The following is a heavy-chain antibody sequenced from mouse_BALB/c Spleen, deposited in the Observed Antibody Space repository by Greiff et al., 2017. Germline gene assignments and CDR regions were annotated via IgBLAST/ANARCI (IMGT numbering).Heavy chain of an antibody. CDR2: ISDGGSYT. Sequence: EVMLVESGGGLVKPGGSLKLSCAASGFTFSDYYMYWVRQTPEKRLEWVATISDGGSYTYYPDSVKGRFTISRDNAKNNLYLQMSSLKSEDTAMYYCAREEGSRYPYWYFDVWGEGTTVTVSA. CDR1: GFTFSDYY. J-gene: IGHJ1*01. D-gene: IGHD1-1*01. V-gene: IGHV5-4*02. CDR3: AREEGSRYPYWYFDV.